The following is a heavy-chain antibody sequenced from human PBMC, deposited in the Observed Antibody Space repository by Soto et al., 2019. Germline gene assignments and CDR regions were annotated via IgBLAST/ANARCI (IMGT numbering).Heavy chain of an antibody. CDR1: GDSVSSNSAA. CDR3: ASSWGHHFWSGYPNLDV. J-gene: IGHJ6*02. Sequence: SQTLSLTCAISGDSVSSNSAAWNWIRQCPSRGLEWLGRTYYRSKWYNDYAVSVKSRITINPDTSKNQFSLQLNSVTPEDTAVYYCASSWGHHFWSGYPNLDVWGQGTTVTVSS. V-gene: IGHV6-1*01. D-gene: IGHD3-3*02. CDR2: TYYRSKWYN.